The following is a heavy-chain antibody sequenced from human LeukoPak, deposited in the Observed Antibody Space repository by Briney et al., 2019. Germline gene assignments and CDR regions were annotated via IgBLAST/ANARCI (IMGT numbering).Heavy chain of an antibody. Sequence: PGGSLRLSCAASGFTFSSYWMHWVRQAPGKGLEWVSVIYSGGSTYYADSVKGRFTISRDNSKNTLYLQMNSLRAEDTAVYYCARDSSGWHKFDYWGQGTLVTVSS. J-gene: IGHJ4*02. CDR1: GFTFSSYW. CDR3: ARDSSGWHKFDY. V-gene: IGHV3-66*01. D-gene: IGHD6-19*01. CDR2: IYSGGST.